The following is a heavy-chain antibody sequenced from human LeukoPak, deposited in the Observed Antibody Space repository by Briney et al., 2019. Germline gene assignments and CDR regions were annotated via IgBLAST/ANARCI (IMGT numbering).Heavy chain of an antibody. Sequence: TGGSLRLSCAASGFSFTNYAMHWVRQAPGKGLEWVAVILYDGVTKYNADSVKGRFTVSRDDSKNTLYLHLNSLTAEDTAEYYCARDRQPYRNTRSFDYWGQGTLVTVSS. D-gene: IGHD3-16*01. J-gene: IGHJ4*02. CDR3: ARDRQPYRNTRSFDY. CDR2: ILYDGVTK. V-gene: IGHV3-30-3*01. CDR1: GFSFTNYA.